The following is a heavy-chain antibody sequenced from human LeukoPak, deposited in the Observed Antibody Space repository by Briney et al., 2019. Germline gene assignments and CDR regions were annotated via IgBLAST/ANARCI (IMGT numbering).Heavy chain of an antibody. V-gene: IGHV4-39*01. CDR1: GGSISSSSYY. Sequence: SETLSLTCTVSGGSISSSSYYWGWIRQPPGKGLEWIGSIYYSGSTYYNPSLKSRVTISVDTSKNQFSLKLSSVTAADTAVYYCARGGRWELLLGAFDIWGQGTMVTVSS. J-gene: IGHJ3*02. CDR3: ARGGRWELLLGAFDI. CDR2: IYYSGST. D-gene: IGHD1-26*01.